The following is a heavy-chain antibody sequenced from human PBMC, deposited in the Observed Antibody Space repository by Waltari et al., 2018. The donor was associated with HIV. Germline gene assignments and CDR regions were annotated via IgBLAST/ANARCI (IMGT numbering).Heavy chain of an antibody. CDR3: AKESGAIGTPLNDY. J-gene: IGHJ4*02. V-gene: IGHV3-23*01. D-gene: IGHD1-26*01. CDR1: GFTFNKYA. CDR2: IRDSGDGT. Sequence: EVHLLESGGGLVQPGGSLILSCAASGFTFNKYAMSWVRQAPGKGLEWVSGIRDSGDGTYYADSVKGRFTISRDNSKGTLYLQMNSLRVEDTAVYYCAKESGAIGTPLNDYWGQGTLVTVSS.